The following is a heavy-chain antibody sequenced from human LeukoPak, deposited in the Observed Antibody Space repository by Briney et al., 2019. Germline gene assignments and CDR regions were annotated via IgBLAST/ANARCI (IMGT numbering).Heavy chain of an antibody. J-gene: IGHJ5*02. CDR1: GKTFNSYD. CDR3: ARDLVHHRLLATVYNWFDP. Sequence: WASVKVSCKASGKTFNSYDINWGRQATGQGLEWMGWMDPNSGNTAYAQKFQGRVTMTTDTSTSTAYMELRSLRSDDTAVYYCARDLVHHRLLATVYNWFDPWGQGTLVTVSS. CDR2: MDPNSGNT. V-gene: IGHV1-8*01. D-gene: IGHD3-3*02.